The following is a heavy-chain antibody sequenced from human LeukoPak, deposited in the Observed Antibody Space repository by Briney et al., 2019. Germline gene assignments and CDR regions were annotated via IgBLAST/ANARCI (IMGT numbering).Heavy chain of an antibody. J-gene: IGHJ6*03. CDR2: IIPIFGTA. CDR3: ASGYAGLGYCSSTSCSPYYYYMDV. CDR1: GGTFSSYA. V-gene: IGHV1-69*05. Sequence: SVKVSCKASGGTFSSYAISWVRQAPGQGLEWMGGIIPIFGTANYAQKFQGRVTITTDESTSTAYMELSSLRSEDTAVYYCASGYAGLGYCSSTSCSPYYYYMDVWGKGTTVTVSS. D-gene: IGHD2-2*01.